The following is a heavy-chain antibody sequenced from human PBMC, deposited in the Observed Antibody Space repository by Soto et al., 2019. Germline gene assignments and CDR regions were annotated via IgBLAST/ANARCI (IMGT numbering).Heavy chain of an antibody. CDR3: ASNSWDIVVVPARLYYYGMDV. J-gene: IGHJ6*02. D-gene: IGHD2-2*01. CDR2: IIPIFGTA. CDR1: GGTFSSYA. V-gene: IGHV1-69*06. Sequence: QVQLVQSGAEVKKPGSSVKVSCKASGGTFSSYAISWVRQAPGQGLEWMGGIIPIFGTANYAQKFQGRVTITADKCTSTSYMELSSLRSEATDVYYCASNSWDIVVVPARLYYYGMDVWGQGTTVTVSS.